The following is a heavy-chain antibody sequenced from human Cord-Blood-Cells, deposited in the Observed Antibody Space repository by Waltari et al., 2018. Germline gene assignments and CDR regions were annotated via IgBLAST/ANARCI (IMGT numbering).Heavy chain of an antibody. CDR2: INPNSGGT. D-gene: IGHD6-13*01. J-gene: IGHJ5*02. V-gene: IGHV1-2*02. CDR1: GYTFTGYY. Sequence: QVQLVQSGAEVKKPGASVKVSCKASGYTFTGYYMHWVRQAPGQGLEWMGWINPNSGGTNYAEKFQGRVTMTRDTSISTAYMELSRLRSDDTAVYYCARGLLWGGSSLSRDWFDPWGQGTLVTVSS. CDR3: ARGLLWGGSSLSRDWFDP.